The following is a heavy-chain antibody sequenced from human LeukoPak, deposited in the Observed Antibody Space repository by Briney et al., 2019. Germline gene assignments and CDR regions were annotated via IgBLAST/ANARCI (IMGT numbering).Heavy chain of an antibody. Sequence: GVSLTLSCAPSVFTFSSHSMNWARHAPERGVEWVSSISGSSNNKYYAASVKGRFTISRDNAKTSLYLQMNSLRAEDTAVYYCARDLYSSGPRAGIDDWGQGTPVTVSS. CDR2: ISGSSNNK. CDR1: VFTFSSHS. D-gene: IGHD6-19*01. CDR3: ARDLYSSGPRAGIDD. V-gene: IGHV3-21*04. J-gene: IGHJ4*02.